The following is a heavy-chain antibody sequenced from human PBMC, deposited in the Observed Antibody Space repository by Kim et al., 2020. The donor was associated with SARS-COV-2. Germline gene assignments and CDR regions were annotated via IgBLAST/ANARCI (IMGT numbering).Heavy chain of an antibody. CDR1: GYTFTGYY. CDR3: SRSSSSWRNWFDP. Sequence: ASVKVSCKASGYTFTGYYMHWVRQAPGQGLEWMGWINPNSGGTNYAQKFQGWVTMTRDTSISTAYMELSRLRSDDTAVYYCSRSSSSWRNWFDPWGQGTLLTVSS. J-gene: IGHJ5*02. CDR2: INPNSGGT. D-gene: IGHD6-13*01. V-gene: IGHV1-2*04.